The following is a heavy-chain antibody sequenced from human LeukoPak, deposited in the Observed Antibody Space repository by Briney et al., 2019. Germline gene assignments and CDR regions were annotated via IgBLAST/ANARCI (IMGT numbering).Heavy chain of an antibody. CDR3: ARVDTAMVSIDY. V-gene: IGHV4-39*01. CDR1: GGSISSSSYY. CDR2: IYYSGST. J-gene: IGHJ4*02. Sequence: PSETLSPTCTVSGGSISSSSYYWGWIRQPPGKGLEWIGSIYYSGSTYYNPSLKSRVTISVDTSKNQFSLKLSSVTAADTAVYYCARVDTAMVSIDYWGQGTLVTVSS. D-gene: IGHD5-18*01.